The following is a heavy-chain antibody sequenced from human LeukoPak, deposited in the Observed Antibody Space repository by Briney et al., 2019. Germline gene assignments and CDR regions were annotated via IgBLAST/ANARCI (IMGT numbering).Heavy chain of an antibody. CDR1: GGSISSYY. V-gene: IGHV4-59*01. CDR2: IYYSGST. CDR3: ARDPTDCSSTSCYGLGAFDI. Sequence: KPSETLSLTCTVSGGSISSYYWSWIRQPPGKGLEWMGYIYYSGSTNYNPSLKSRVTISVDTSKNQFSLKLSSVTAADTAVYYCARDPTDCSSTSCYGLGAFDIWGQGTMVTVSS. D-gene: IGHD2-2*01. J-gene: IGHJ3*02.